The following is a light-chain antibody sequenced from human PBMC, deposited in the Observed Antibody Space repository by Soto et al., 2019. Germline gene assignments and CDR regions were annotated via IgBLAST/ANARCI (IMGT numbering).Light chain of an antibody. J-gene: IGLJ1*01. Sequence: QSALTQPASVSGSPGQSLTISCTGTSSDIGGNNYVSWYQQHPGKAPKLVIYEVTYRPSWASNRISGSKSGNTASLTISGLQAEDEADYYCCSYASYSIVFGTGTKVTVL. V-gene: IGLV2-14*01. CDR3: CSYASYSIV. CDR1: SSDIGGNNY. CDR2: EVT.